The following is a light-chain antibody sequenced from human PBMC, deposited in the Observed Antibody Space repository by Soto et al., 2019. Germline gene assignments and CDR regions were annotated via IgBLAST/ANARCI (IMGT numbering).Light chain of an antibody. CDR2: GAS. V-gene: IGKV3-20*01. Sequence: EIVLTQSPGTLSLSPGERATLSCRASQSVSSSYLAWYQQKPGQAPRLIIYGASSRATGIPARFSGSGSGTEFTLTISRLEPEDFAVYYCQQYGSSPRTFGQGTKVDIK. CDR1: QSVSSSY. CDR3: QQYGSSPRT. J-gene: IGKJ1*01.